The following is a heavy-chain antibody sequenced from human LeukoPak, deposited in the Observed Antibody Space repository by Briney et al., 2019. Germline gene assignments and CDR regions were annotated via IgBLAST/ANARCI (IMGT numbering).Heavy chain of an antibody. V-gene: IGHV1-46*01. D-gene: IGHD6-6*01. CDR3: ARVHSSIAARPDY. CDR1: GGTFSSYA. J-gene: IGHJ4*02. Sequence: ASVKVSCKASGGTFSSYAISWVRQAPGQGLEWMAIINPSSGSANSAQKFQGRVIMTRDTSTSTVYMELSSLRSEDTAVYYCARVHSSIAARPDYWGQGTLVTVSS. CDR2: INPSSGSA.